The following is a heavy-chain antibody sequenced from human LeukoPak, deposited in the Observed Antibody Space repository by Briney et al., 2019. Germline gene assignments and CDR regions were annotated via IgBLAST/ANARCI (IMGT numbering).Heavy chain of an antibody. D-gene: IGHD3-10*01. Sequence: ASVKVSCKASGYTFTGYYMHWVRQAPGQGLEWMGRINPNSGGTNYAQKFQGRVTMTRDTSISTAYMELSRLRSDDTAVYYCARAGGSGSLYYYMDVWGKGTTVTVSS. J-gene: IGHJ6*03. CDR3: ARAGGSGSLYYYMDV. CDR1: GYTFTGYY. V-gene: IGHV1-2*06. CDR2: INPNSGGT.